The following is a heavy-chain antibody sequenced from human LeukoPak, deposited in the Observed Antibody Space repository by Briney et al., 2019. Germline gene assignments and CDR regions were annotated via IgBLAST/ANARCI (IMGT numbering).Heavy chain of an antibody. CDR1: GYSISRGYR. CDR3: ARVNWNPDY. J-gene: IGHJ4*02. CDR2: IHHSGST. V-gene: IGHV4-38-2*01. D-gene: IGHD1-1*01. Sequence: SETLSLTCAVSGYSISRGYRWGWIRQPPGKGLEWIGSIHHSGSTYYNSSLKSRVTISVDTSKNQFSLKVSPVTAADTAVYYCARVNWNPDYWGQGTLVTVSS.